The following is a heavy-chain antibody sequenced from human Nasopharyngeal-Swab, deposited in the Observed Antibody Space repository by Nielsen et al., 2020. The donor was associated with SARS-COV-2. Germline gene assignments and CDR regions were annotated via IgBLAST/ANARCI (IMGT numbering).Heavy chain of an antibody. CDR3: AKGYSGYPRNNWFDP. V-gene: IGHV3-23*01. CDR2: ISGSGGST. D-gene: IGHD5-12*01. J-gene: IGHJ5*02. CDR1: GFTFSSYA. Sequence: GESLPISCAASGFTFSSYAMSWVRQAPGKGVEWFSAISGSGGSTYYADSVKGRFTISIDNSKNTLYLQMNSLRAEDTAVYYCAKGYSGYPRNNWFDPWGQGTRVTVSS.